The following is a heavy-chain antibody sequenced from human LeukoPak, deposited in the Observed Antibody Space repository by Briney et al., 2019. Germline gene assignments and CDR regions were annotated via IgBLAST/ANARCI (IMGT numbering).Heavy chain of an antibody. Sequence: PGGSLRLSCAASGFTFSSYSMNWVRQAPGKGLEWVSYISSSSSTIYYADSVKGRFTISRDNAKNSLCLQMNSLRAEDTAVYYCARDLEDIVVVPAAIGFDPWGQGTLVTVSS. V-gene: IGHV3-48*01. CDR3: ARDLEDIVVVPAAIGFDP. CDR1: GFTFSSYS. CDR2: ISSSSSTI. J-gene: IGHJ5*02. D-gene: IGHD2-2*01.